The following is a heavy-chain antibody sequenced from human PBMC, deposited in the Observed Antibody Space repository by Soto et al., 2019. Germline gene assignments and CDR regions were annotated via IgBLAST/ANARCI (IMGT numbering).Heavy chain of an antibody. Sequence: TGPTLVNPTQTLTLTCTFSGFSLSTSGMCVSWIRQPPGKALEWLARIDWDDDKYYSTSLKTRLTISKDTSKNQVVLTMTNMDPVDTATYYCARMIGCSGRSWFDPWGQGTLVTVSS. CDR3: ARMIGCSGRSWFDP. CDR2: IDWDDDK. V-gene: IGHV2-70*11. CDR1: GFSLSTSGMC. J-gene: IGHJ5*02. D-gene: IGHD2-8*01.